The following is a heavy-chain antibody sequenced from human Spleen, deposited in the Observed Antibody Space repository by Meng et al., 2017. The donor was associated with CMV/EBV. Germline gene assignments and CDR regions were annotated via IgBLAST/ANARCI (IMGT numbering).Heavy chain of an antibody. J-gene: IGHJ6*02. CDR1: GFTFSTYT. D-gene: IGHD6-13*01. CDR3: AKAGSSWFNYGMDV. Sequence: GGSLRLSCAASGFTFSTYTMNWVRQAPGRGLEWVSTIVGTGGSTYYADSVRGRFTISRDNSKNTLYLQMNSLGAEDTAVYYCAKAGSSWFNYGMDVWGLGTTVTVSS. V-gene: IGHV3-23*01. CDR2: IVGTGGST.